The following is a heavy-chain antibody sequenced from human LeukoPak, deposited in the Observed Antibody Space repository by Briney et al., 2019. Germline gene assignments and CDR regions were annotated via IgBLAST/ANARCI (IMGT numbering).Heavy chain of an antibody. CDR3: ATPIRTGYFDY. CDR1: GYTFTGYY. V-gene: IGHV1-24*01. Sequence: ASVKVSCKASGYTFTGYYMHWVRQAPGKGLEWMGGFDPEDGETIYAQKFQGRVTMTEDTSTDTAYMELSSLRSEDTAVYYCATPIRTGYFDYWGQGTLVTVSS. D-gene: IGHD1-14*01. J-gene: IGHJ4*02. CDR2: FDPEDGET.